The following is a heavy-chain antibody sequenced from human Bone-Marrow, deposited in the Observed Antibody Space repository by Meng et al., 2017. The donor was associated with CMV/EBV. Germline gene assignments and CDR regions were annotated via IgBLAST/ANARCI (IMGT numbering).Heavy chain of an antibody. J-gene: IGHJ6*02. CDR2: IKSKTDGGTT. CDR3: TTEDIVVVPAAIGSSVYYYGMDV. CDR1: GFTFSNAW. V-gene: IGHV3-15*01. D-gene: IGHD2-2*02. Sequence: LSLTCAASGFTFSNAWMSWVRQAPGKGLEWVGRIKSKTDGGTTDYAAPVKGRFTISRDDSKNTLYLQMNSLKTEDTAVYYCTTEDIVVVPAAIGSSVYYYGMDVWGQGTTVTVSS.